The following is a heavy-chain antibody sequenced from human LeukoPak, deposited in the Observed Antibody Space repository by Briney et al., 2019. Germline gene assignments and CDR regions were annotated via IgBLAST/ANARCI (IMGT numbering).Heavy chain of an antibody. CDR3: ANGGSGWYYNLIYDY. D-gene: IGHD6-19*01. CDR1: GFTFSAFW. V-gene: IGHV3-74*01. CDR2: INSDDSRT. Sequence: QSGGSLRLSCAASGFTFSAFWMHWVRQAPGKGLVWVSRINSDDSRTTYADSVKGRFTISRDNAKNTLYLQMNSLRAEDTAVYYCANGGSGWYYNLIYDYWGQGTLVTVSS. J-gene: IGHJ4*02.